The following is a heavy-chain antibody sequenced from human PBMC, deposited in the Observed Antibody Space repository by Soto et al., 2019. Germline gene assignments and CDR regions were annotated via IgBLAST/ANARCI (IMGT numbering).Heavy chain of an antibody. CDR1: GFTFSSYG. J-gene: IGHJ5*02. Sequence: QVQLVESGGGVVQPGRSLRLSCAASGFTFSSYGMHWVRQAPGKGLEWVAVISYDGSNKYYADSVKGRFTISRDNSKNTLYLQMNSLRAEDTAVYYCAKVVGPDRNWLDPWGQGTLVTVSS. CDR3: AKVVGPDRNWLDP. CDR2: ISYDGSNK. V-gene: IGHV3-30*18.